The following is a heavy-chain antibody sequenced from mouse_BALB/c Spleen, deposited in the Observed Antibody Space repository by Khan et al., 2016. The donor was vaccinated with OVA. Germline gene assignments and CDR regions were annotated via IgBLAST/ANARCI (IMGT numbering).Heavy chain of an antibody. V-gene: IGHV3-1*02. CDR2: IYYRGSI. D-gene: IGHD2-1*01. Sequence: EVQLQESGPDLVKPSQSLALTCTVTGYSITSGYSWHWIRQFPGNKLEWMGYIYYRGSINYNPSLKSRISITRDTSKNQVFLQLISGTTEDTATYYCASDGNYMDYWGQGTSVTVSS. CDR1: GYSITSGYS. J-gene: IGHJ4*01. CDR3: ASDGNYMDY.